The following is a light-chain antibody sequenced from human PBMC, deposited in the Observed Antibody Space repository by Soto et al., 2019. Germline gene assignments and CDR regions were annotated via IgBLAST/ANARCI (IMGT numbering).Light chain of an antibody. CDR2: QPS. V-gene: IGKV1-5*03. J-gene: IGKJ2*01. CDR1: QSINTW. Sequence: DIQMTQSPSTLSASVGDRVTITCRASQSINTWLAWYQQKPGKAPRFLIYQPSSLESGVPSRFSGSGFGTVFTHTISNLQPDDFATDYWQQYKSYSTFGQWTKLETK. CDR3: QQYKSYST.